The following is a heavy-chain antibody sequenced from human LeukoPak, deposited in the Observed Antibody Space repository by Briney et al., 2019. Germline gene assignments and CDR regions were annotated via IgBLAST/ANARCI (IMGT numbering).Heavy chain of an antibody. Sequence: GESLKISCKGSGYTFTGYYMHWVRQAPGQGLEWMGWINPNSGGTNYAQKFQGRVTMTRDTSISTAYMELSRLRSDDTTVYYCARARGVVPASNYWGQGTLVTVSS. J-gene: IGHJ4*02. CDR3: ARARGVVPASNY. V-gene: IGHV1-2*02. CDR2: INPNSGGT. D-gene: IGHD2-2*01. CDR1: GYTFTGYY.